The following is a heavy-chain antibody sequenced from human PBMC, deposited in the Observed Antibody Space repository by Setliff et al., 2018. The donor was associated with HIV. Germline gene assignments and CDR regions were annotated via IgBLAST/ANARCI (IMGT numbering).Heavy chain of an antibody. CDR1: EFTFSNAW. Sequence: PGGSLRLSCAVSEFTFSNAWMSWVRQAPGKGLEWVGRIKSKTDGGTTEYAAPVRGRFTISRDDSKDTLYLQMSGLKTEDTAVYYCATLDLGDIVLGNPRLFYFQHWGQGTLVTVSS. CDR3: ATLDLGDIVLGNPRLFYFQH. J-gene: IGHJ1*01. V-gene: IGHV3-15*01. CDR2: IKSKTDGGTT. D-gene: IGHD2-8*02.